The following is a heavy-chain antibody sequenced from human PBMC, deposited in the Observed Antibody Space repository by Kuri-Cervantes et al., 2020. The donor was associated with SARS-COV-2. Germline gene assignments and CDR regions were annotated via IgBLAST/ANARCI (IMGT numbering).Heavy chain of an antibody. CDR3: ARDDGGAAGQESIFDY. CDR2: IIPILGIA. Sequence: SVKVSCKASGGTFSSYAISWVRQAPGQGLEWMGRIIPILGIANYAQKFQGRVTITADKSTSTAYMELSSLRSEDTAVYYCARDDGGAAGQESIFDYWGQGTLVTVSS. CDR1: GGTFSSYA. J-gene: IGHJ4*02. V-gene: IGHV1-69*04. D-gene: IGHD6-13*01.